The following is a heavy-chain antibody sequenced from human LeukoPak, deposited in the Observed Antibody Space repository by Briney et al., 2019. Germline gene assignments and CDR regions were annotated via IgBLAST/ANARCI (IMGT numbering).Heavy chain of an antibody. V-gene: IGHV3-53*01. CDR3: ARAVAATYYYYYYMDV. D-gene: IGHD2-15*01. Sequence: PGGSLRLSCAASGFTVSSNYMSWVRQAPGKGLEWVSVIYSGGSTYYADSVKGRFTISRDNSKNTLYLQMNSLRAEDTAVYYCARAVAATYYYYYYMDVWGKGTTVTVSS. J-gene: IGHJ6*03. CDR1: GFTVSSNY. CDR2: IYSGGST.